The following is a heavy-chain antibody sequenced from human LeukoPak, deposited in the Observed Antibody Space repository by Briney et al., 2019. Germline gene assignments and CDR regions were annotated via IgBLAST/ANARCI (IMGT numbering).Heavy chain of an antibody. V-gene: IGHV7-4-1*01. CDR2: INTNTRNR. J-gene: IGHJ5*02. CDR3: ARVPFVVMGDTGNWFDP. CDR1: GYTLTNYA. Sequence: GASVKVSCKAAGYTLTNYAINWGRQSPGQGLEWMGWINTNTRNRTYAQGFTGRFVFSLDASVSTAYLQIRRLKAEDTAVYYCARVPFVVMGDTGNWFDPWGQGTLVTVSS. D-gene: IGHD2-8*01.